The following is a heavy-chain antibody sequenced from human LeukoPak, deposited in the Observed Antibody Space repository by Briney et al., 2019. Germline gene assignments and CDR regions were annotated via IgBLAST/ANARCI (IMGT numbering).Heavy chain of an antibody. J-gene: IGHJ4*02. V-gene: IGHV3-23*01. CDR1: GFTVSSNY. CDR2: ISGSGGST. Sequence: GGSLRLSCAASGFTVSSNYMSWVRQAPGKWLEWVSAISGSGGSTYYADSVKGRFTISRDNSKNTLYLQMNSLRAEDTAVYYCAKDRDDYVWGSYRYTAYFDYWGQGTLVTVSS. CDR3: AKDRDDYVWGSYRYTAYFDY. D-gene: IGHD3-16*02.